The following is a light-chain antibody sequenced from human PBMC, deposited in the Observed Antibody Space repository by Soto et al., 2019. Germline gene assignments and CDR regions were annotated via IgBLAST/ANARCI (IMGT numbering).Light chain of an antibody. V-gene: IGKV1-17*01. J-gene: IGKJ1*01. CDR3: LKQNRYPQT. Sequence: DIQMTQSPSSLSASVGDRVTITCRASQGIRAALGWYQQKPGKAPKRLIYAASSLQSGVPSRFSGSGSGTEFNLTVIRRQPEEFATYSCLKQNRYPQTFGQGNKVEI. CDR1: QGIRAA. CDR2: AAS.